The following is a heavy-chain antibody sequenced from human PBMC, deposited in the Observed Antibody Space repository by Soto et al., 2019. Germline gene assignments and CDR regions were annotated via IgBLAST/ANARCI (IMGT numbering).Heavy chain of an antibody. J-gene: IGHJ3*02. D-gene: IGHD6-6*01. CDR1: GFTFSSYG. Sequence: LKISCAASGFTFSSYGMHWVRQAPGKGLEWVAVIWYDGSNKYYADSVKGRFTISRDNSKNTLYLQMNSLRAEDTAVYYCARGPRIAARPGAFDIWGQGTMVTVS. CDR3: ARGPRIAARPGAFDI. V-gene: IGHV3-33*01. CDR2: IWYDGSNK.